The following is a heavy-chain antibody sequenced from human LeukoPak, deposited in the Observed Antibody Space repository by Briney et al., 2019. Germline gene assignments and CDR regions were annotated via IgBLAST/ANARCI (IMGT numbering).Heavy chain of an antibody. D-gene: IGHD1-1*01. V-gene: IGHV3-33*06. CDR1: GFTLSPYG. Sequence: GGSLRLASAAYGFTLSPYGVHWVRQAPGKGLEWVAVIWRDGNNRFYADSVKGRFTISRDDSENTVYLQMNNLRAEDTALYFCAKGVLYMDVSGKGTTVTVSS. J-gene: IGHJ6*03. CDR2: IWRDGNNR. CDR3: AKGVLYMDV.